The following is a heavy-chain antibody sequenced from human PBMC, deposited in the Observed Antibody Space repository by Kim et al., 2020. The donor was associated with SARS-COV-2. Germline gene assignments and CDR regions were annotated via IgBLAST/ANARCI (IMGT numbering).Heavy chain of an antibody. CDR1: GVSITNNY. J-gene: IGHJ4*02. Sequence: SETLSLTCTVSGVSITNNYWSWGRQSPGKGLEWIGNVHYSGTTNYNPSFVSRATISVYTSKNQFSLILNSVTAADTAVYYCAKHWRPWGQGTLVTVSS. CDR3: AKHWRP. CDR2: VHYSGTT. D-gene: IGHD6-25*01. V-gene: IGHV4-59*08.